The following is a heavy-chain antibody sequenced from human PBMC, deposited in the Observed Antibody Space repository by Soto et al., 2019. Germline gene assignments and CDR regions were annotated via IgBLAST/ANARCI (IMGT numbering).Heavy chain of an antibody. Sequence: QVQLQESGPGLVKPSETLSLTCTVSGGAISSYYWSWIRQPPGKGLEWIGYMYYSGRTKYNPSLKSRVTISIDTSKIQFSLKLSSVTAADTAVYYCARDTLSRFGSGYYIGGNYYYGMDVWGQGTTVTVSS. CDR2: MYYSGRT. D-gene: IGHD3-3*01. V-gene: IGHV4-59*01. J-gene: IGHJ6*02. CDR3: ARDTLSRFGSGYYIGGNYYYGMDV. CDR1: GGAISSYY.